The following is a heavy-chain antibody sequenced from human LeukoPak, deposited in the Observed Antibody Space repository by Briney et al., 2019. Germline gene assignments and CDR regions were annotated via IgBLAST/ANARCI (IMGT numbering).Heavy chain of an antibody. J-gene: IGHJ4*02. D-gene: IGHD6-13*01. Sequence: ASVKVSCKASGYTFTSYGISWVRQAPGQGLEWMGWINPNSGGTNYAQKFQGRVTMTRDTSISTAYMELSRLRSDDTAVYYCARVDGIYSSSWYYFDYWGQGTLVTVSS. CDR2: INPNSGGT. CDR1: GYTFTSYG. V-gene: IGHV1-2*02. CDR3: ARVDGIYSSSWYYFDY.